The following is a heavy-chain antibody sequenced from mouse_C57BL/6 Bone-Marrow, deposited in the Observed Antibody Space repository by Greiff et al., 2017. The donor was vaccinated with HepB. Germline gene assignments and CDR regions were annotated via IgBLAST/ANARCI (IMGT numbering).Heavy chain of an antibody. J-gene: IGHJ4*01. CDR2: IYPRSGNT. D-gene: IGHD1-1*02. Sequence: VQVVESGAELARPGASVKLSCKASGYTFTSYGISWVKQRTGQGLEWIGEIYPRSGNTYYNEKFKGKATLTADKSSSTAYMELRSLTSEDSAVYFCARCPLCLYAMDYWGQGTSVTVSS. CDR1: GYTFTSYG. CDR3: ARCPLCLYAMDY. V-gene: IGHV1-81*01.